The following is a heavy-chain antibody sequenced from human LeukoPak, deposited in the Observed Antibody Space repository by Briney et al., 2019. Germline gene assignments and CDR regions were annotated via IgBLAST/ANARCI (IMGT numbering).Heavy chain of an antibody. D-gene: IGHD3-22*01. CDR1: GGSISSYY. V-gene: IGHV4-4*07. J-gene: IGHJ3*02. CDR2: IYTSGST. Sequence: SETLSLTCTVSGGSISSYYWSSIRQPDGKGLEWIGRIYTSGSTNYHPSLKSRVTMSVDTSKDQFSLKLSSVTAADTAVYYCETYYYDSSGYSVGAFDIWGQGTMVTVSS. CDR3: ETYYYDSSGYSVGAFDI.